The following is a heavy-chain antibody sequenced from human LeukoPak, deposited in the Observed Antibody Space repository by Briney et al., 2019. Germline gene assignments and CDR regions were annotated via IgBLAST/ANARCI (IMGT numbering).Heavy chain of an antibody. D-gene: IGHD5-24*01. J-gene: IGHJ4*02. CDR2: IRYNGNNQ. CDR3: ARDPMATTYFDY. V-gene: IGHV3-30*02. CDR1: GFTFNNYG. Sequence: PGGSLRLSCAASGFTFNNYGMHWVRQAPGKGLEWVAFIRYNGNNQYYADSVKGRFTISRDNSKNTLYLQMNSLRAEDTAVYYCARDPMATTYFDYWGQGTLVTVSS.